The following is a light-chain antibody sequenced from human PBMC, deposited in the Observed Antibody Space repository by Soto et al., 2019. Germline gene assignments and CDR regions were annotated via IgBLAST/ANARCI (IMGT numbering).Light chain of an antibody. CDR1: GSDVGGYNY. V-gene: IGLV2-14*03. J-gene: IGLJ1*01. Sequence: QSALTQPASVSGSPGQSITISCTGTGSDVGGYNYVSWYQQRPGKAPKLLIYEVSHRPSGVSNRFSASKSGDTASLTISGLQAEDEADYYCTSYTSSSTPYVFGTGTKVTVL. CDR3: TSYTSSSTPYV. CDR2: EVS.